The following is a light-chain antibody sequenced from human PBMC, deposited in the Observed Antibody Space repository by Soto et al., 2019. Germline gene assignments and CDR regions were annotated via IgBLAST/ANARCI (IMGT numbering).Light chain of an antibody. V-gene: IGKV1-33*01. Sequence: DIQMTQSPSSLSASVGDRVTITCQASQDISNYLNWYQQKPGKAPKLLIYDASNLETGVPSRFSGSGSGTDFTFTISSLQPEDIETYYCQQYDYLPITFGGGTKVEIK. CDR3: QQYDYLPIT. J-gene: IGKJ4*01. CDR1: QDISNY. CDR2: DAS.